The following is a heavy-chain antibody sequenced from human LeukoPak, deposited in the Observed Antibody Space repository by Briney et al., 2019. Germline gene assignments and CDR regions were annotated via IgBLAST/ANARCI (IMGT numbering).Heavy chain of an antibody. Sequence: PSETLSLTCTVSGSSISSYYWSWIRQPPGKGLEWIGSIYYSGSTYYNPSLKSRVTISVDTSKNQFSLKLSSVTAADTAVYYCARHGSGYDFWSGYSSLFDYWGQGTLVTVSS. CDR3: ARHGSGYDFWSGYSSLFDY. CDR1: GSSISSYY. D-gene: IGHD3-3*01. J-gene: IGHJ4*02. CDR2: IYYSGST. V-gene: IGHV4-39*01.